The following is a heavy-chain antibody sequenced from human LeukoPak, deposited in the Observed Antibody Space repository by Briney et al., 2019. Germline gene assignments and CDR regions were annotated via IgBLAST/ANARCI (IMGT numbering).Heavy chain of an antibody. J-gene: IGHJ4*02. CDR3: ARADYGGNSDFHY. CDR1: GFTFSTYW. D-gene: IGHD4-23*01. Sequence: GGSLRLSCAASGFTFSTYWMHWVRQAPGKGLVWVSRISSDGSIAINADSVEGRFTVSRDNAKNTLYLQMNSLRVEDTAVYYCARADYGGNSDFHYWGQGALVTVSS. CDR2: ISSDGSIA. V-gene: IGHV3-74*01.